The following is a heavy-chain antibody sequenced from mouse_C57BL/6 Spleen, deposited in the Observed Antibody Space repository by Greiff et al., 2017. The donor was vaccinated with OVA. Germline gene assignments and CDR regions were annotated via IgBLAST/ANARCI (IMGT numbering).Heavy chain of an antibody. J-gene: IGHJ4*01. CDR1: GYTFTDYE. D-gene: IGHD1-1*01. CDR2: IDPETGGT. Sequence: VQLQQSGAELVRPGASVTLSCKASGYTFTDYEMHWVKQTPVHGLEWIGAIDPETGGTSYNQKFKGKAILTADKSSSTAYMELRSLTSEDSAVYYCTRRGYYGSSYDAMDYWGQGTSVTVSS. CDR3: TRRGYYGSSYDAMDY. V-gene: IGHV1-15*01.